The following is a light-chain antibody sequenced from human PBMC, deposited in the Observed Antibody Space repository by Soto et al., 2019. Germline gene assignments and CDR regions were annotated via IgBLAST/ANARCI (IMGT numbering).Light chain of an antibody. CDR1: QRISNSY. J-gene: IGKJ2*01. Sequence: EIVLTQSPGPLSLSPGERSTLSCMASQRISNSYLAWYQQKPGQAPRLLLYDASSRATGIPDRVSGSGSGTDFTLTISRLEPEDFAVYYCQQYARPPYAFGQGTKVDIK. CDR2: DAS. CDR3: QQYARPPYA. V-gene: IGKV3-20*01.